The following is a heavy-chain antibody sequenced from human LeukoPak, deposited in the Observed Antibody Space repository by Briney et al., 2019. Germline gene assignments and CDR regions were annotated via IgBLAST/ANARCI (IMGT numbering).Heavy chain of an antibody. D-gene: IGHD5-12*01. CDR2: IYYSGST. J-gene: IGHJ4*02. Sequence: PSETLSLTCTVSGGSISSHYWSWIRQPPGKGLEWIGYIYYSGSTNYNPSLKSRVTISVDTSKNQFSLKLSSVTAADTAVYYCVTVSGYDFGDEGHYYFDYWGQGALVTVSS. CDR3: VTVSGYDFGDEGHYYFDY. V-gene: IGHV4-59*11. CDR1: GGSISSHY.